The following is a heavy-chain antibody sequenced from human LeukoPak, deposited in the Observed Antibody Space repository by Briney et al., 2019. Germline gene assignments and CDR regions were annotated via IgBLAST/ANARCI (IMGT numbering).Heavy chain of an antibody. J-gene: IGHJ6*03. CDR2: IIPIFGTA. CDR3: ARSLTTVTTGPVYYYYYMDV. D-gene: IGHD4-17*01. Sequence: ASVKVSCKASGGTFSSYAISWVRQAPGQGLEWMGGIIPIFGTANYAQKFQGRVTITADESTSTAYMELSSLRSEDTAVYYCARSLTTVTTGPVYYYYYMDVWGKGTTVTISS. CDR1: GGTFSSYA. V-gene: IGHV1-69*13.